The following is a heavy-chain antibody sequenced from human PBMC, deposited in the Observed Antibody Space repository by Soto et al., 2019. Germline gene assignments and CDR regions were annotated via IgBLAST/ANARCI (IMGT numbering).Heavy chain of an antibody. V-gene: IGHV1-2*02. CDR1: GYTFTGYY. D-gene: IGHD2-2*01. J-gene: IGHJ5*02. CDR3: ARVPCSSTSCLYNWFDP. CDR2: INPNSGGT. Sequence: ASVKVSCKASGYTFTGYYMHWVRQAPGQGLEWMGWINPNSGGTNYAQKFQGRVTMTRDTSISTAYMELSRLRSDDTAVYYCARVPCSSTSCLYNWFDPWGQGTLVTVSS.